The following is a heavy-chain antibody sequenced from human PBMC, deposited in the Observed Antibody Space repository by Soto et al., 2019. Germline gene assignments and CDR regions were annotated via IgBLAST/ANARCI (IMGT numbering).Heavy chain of an antibody. J-gene: IGHJ4*02. D-gene: IGHD6-13*01. CDR3: ARGRSSSWAPFDY. V-gene: IGHV3-33*01. CDR1: GFTFSSYG. CDR2: IWYDGSNK. Sequence: PGGSLRLSCAASGFTFSSYGMHWVRQAPGKGLEWVAVIWYDGSNKYYADSVKGRFTISRDNSKNTLYLQMNSLRAEDTAVYYCARGRSSSWAPFDYWGQGTLVTVSS.